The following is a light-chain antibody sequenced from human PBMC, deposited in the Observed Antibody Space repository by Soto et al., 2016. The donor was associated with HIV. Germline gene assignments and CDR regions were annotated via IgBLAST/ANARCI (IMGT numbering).Light chain of an antibody. J-gene: IGLJ3*02. V-gene: IGLV3-21*03. CDR3: QVWDSSSDHSPWV. CDR2: DDS. CDR1: NIGSKS. Sequence: SYVLTQPPSVSVAPGKTARITCGGNNIGSKSVHWYQQKPGQALVMVVYDDSDRPSGIPERFSGSNSGNTATLTISRVEAGDEADYYCQVWDSSSDHSPWVFGGGTKLTVL.